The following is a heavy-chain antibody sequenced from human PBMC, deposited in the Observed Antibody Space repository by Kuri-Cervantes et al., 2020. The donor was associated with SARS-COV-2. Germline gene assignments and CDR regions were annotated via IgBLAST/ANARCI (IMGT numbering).Heavy chain of an antibody. D-gene: IGHD6-6*01. CDR2: VRGKANNYAT. Sequence: GESLKISCEVSGFLFSASAIHWVRQASGKGLEWVGRVRGKANNYATAHAASVKGRFTISRDDSKNMAYLQMNSLKTEDTAVYYCASSGLYSSSSGQYYWGQGTLVTVSS. V-gene: IGHV3-73*01. CDR1: GFLFSASA. J-gene: IGHJ4*02. CDR3: ASSGLYSSSSGQYY.